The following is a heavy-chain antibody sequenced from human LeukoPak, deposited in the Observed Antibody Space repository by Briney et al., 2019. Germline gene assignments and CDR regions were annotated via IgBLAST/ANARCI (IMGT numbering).Heavy chain of an antibody. CDR2: IYYSGST. J-gene: IGHJ3*02. V-gene: IGHV4-59*01. CDR3: ARASYDFWSGYYVPVNAFDI. Sequence: SETLSLTCTVSGGSISSYYWSWIRQPPGKGLEWIGYIYYSGSTNYNPSLKSRVTISVDTSKNQFSLKLSSVTAADTAVYYCARASYDFWSGYYVPVNAFDIWGQGTMVTVSS. D-gene: IGHD3-3*01. CDR1: GGSISSYY.